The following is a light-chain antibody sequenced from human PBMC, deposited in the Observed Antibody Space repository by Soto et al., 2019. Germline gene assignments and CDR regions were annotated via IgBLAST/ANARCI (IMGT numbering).Light chain of an antibody. V-gene: IGKV3-15*01. J-gene: IGKJ1*01. Sequence: EIVMTQSPATLSVSPGERATLSCRASQSVSSNLAWYQQKPGQAPRLLIYGASTRATGIPARFSGSGSGTEFTLTISSLQSEDFAVYFCQQYNNWPPWTFGQGTKAEI. CDR3: QQYNNWPPWT. CDR1: QSVSSN. CDR2: GAS.